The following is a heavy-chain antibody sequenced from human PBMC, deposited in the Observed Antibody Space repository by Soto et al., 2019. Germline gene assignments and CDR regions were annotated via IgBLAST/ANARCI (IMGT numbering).Heavy chain of an antibody. CDR2: IYWDDDK. J-gene: IGHJ1*01. CDR3: AHRRPLYDFLTGRAKSEYFQH. V-gene: IGHV2-5*02. D-gene: IGHD3-9*01. CDR1: GFSLSTSGVG. Sequence: QITLKESGPPLVKPTQTLTLTCTFSGFSLSTSGVGVGWIRQPPGKALEWLALIYWDDDKRYNPSLKSRLTITKDTSKNQVVITMTNMDPVDTATYYCAHRRPLYDFLTGRAKSEYFQHWGQGTLVTVSS.